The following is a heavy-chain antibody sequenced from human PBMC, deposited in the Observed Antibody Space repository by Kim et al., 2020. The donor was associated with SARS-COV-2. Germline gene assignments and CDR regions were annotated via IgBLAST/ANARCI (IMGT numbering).Heavy chain of an antibody. CDR2: INHSGST. CDR1: GGSFSGYY. V-gene: IGHV4-34*01. D-gene: IGHD3-3*01. Sequence: SETLSLTCAVYGGSFSGYYWSWIRQPPGKVLEWIGEINHSGSTNYNPSLKSRVTISVDTSKNQFSLKLSSVTAADTAVYYCARGEYDFWSGYLFDYWGQGTLVTVSS. CDR3: ARGEYDFWSGYLFDY. J-gene: IGHJ4*02.